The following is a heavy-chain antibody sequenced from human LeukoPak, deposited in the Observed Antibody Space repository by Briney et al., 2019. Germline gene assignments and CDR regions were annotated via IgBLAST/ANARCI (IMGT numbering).Heavy chain of an antibody. V-gene: IGHV3-30*03. Sequence: GGSLRLSCAASGFTFSDYYMSWIRQAPGKGLEWVAVISYDGSNKYYADSVKGRFTISRDNSKNTLYLQMNSLRAEDTAVYYCARDPLWFGELFPYYFDYWGQGPLVTVSS. CDR2: ISYDGSNK. CDR3: ARDPLWFGELFPYYFDY. CDR1: GFTFSDYY. J-gene: IGHJ4*02. D-gene: IGHD3-10*01.